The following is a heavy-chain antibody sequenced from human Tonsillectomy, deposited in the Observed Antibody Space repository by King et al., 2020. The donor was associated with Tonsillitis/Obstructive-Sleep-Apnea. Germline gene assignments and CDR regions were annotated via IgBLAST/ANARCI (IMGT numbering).Heavy chain of an antibody. Sequence: VQLVQSGAEVKKPGSSVKVSCKASGGTFSSCAISWVRQAPGQGLEWMGGIIPIFGTANYAQKFQGRVTITADESTSTAYMELSSLRSEDTAVYYCARPSDLYCSSTSCYFDYWGQGTLVTVSS. CDR1: GGTFSSCA. CDR2: IIPIFGTA. V-gene: IGHV1-69*01. J-gene: IGHJ4*02. CDR3: ARPSDLYCSSTSCYFDY. D-gene: IGHD2-2*01.